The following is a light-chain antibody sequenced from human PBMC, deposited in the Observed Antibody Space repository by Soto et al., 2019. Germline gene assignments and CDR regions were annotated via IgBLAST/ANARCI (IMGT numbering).Light chain of an antibody. V-gene: IGKV1-5*03. CDR2: KAS. CDR1: QSISSW. CDR3: QQYHSYPYS. Sequence: DIQMTQSPSTLSASVGDRVTITCRASQSISSWLARYQQKPGKAPKLLIYKASSLESGVPSRFSGSGSGTEFTLTISSLQPDDFAPYYCQQYHSYPYSFGQGTKLEIK. J-gene: IGKJ2*01.